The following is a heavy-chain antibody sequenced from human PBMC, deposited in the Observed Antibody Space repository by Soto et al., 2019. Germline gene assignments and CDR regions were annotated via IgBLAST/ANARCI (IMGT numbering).Heavy chain of an antibody. CDR1: GGTFSSYA. CDR3: ARWAVTQYWFDY. D-gene: IGHD2-8*02. CDR2: IIPTVGTA. J-gene: IGHJ4*02. Sequence: QVQLVQSGAAVKKPGASVKVSCKASGGTFSSYAISWVRQAPGQGLEWMGGIIPTVGTANYAQKFQGKGTITADESKSTDYLELRRLRSEDKAVYYYARWAVTQYWFDYWGQGTLVTVSS. V-gene: IGHV1-69*12.